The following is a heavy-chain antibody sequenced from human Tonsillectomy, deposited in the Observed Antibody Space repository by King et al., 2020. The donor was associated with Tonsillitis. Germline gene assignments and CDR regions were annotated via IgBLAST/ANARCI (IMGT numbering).Heavy chain of an antibody. J-gene: IGHJ5*02. V-gene: IGHV4-31*03. CDR2: IYYRGTT. CDR3: AIDAFVVSSWGIFDP. Sequence: VQLQESGPGLVIPSQTLSLTCTISGASLNSGGYYWNWVRQSPGKGLEWIASIYYRGTTYYNPSLQSRVTISVDTSENRISLKLTSVTAADTAVYYCAIDAFVVSSWGIFDPWGQGTLVTVSS. D-gene: IGHD2-15*01. CDR1: GASLNSGGYY.